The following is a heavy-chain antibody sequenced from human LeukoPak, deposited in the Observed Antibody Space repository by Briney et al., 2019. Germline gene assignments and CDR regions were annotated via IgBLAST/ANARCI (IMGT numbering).Heavy chain of an antibody. CDR3: AKVRLDYYDPSGYYCHSDAFDV. Sequence: GGSLRLSCAASGFTFSSYSMNWVRQAPGKGLEWVSSISSSSTYMYYADSVKGRFTISRDNAKNALYLQMNILRAEDTAVYYCAKVRLDYYDPSGYYCHSDAFDVWGQGTMVTVSA. D-gene: IGHD3-22*01. V-gene: IGHV3-21*01. CDR2: ISSSSTYM. CDR1: GFTFSSYS. J-gene: IGHJ3*01.